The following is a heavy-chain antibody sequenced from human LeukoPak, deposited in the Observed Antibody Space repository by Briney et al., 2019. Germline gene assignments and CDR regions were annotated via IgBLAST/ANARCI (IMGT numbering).Heavy chain of an antibody. CDR3: ARFPYYGMDV. CDR2: INHSGST. V-gene: IGHV4-34*01. J-gene: IGHJ6*02. CDR1: GGSFSGYY. Sequence: PSETLSLTCAVYGGSFSGYYWSWIRQPPGKGLEWIGEINHSGSTNYNPSFKSRVTISVDTSKNQFSLKLSSVTAADTAVYYCARFPYYGMDVWGQGTTVTVSS.